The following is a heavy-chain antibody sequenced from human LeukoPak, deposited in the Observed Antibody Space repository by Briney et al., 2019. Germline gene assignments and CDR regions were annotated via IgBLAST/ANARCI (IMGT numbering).Heavy chain of an antibody. J-gene: IGHJ6*03. CDR3: ARVPGYYEYYYYYYMDV. D-gene: IGHD3-9*01. V-gene: IGHV4-59*01. CDR1: GGSISSYY. CDR2: IYCSGST. Sequence: PSETLSLTCTVSGGSISSYYWSWIRQPPGKGLEWIGYIYCSGSTNYNPSLKSRVTISVDTSKNQFSLKLSSVTAADTAVYYCARVPGYYEYYYYYYMDVWGKGTTVTVSS.